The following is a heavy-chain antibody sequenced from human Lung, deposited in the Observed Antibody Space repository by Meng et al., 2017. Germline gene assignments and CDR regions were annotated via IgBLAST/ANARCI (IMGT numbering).Heavy chain of an antibody. CDR2: IYNSGST. Sequence: QVHLQEAGPGLVKPSQPLSLTCTVSGGSISRSNYYWSWIRQPPGKGLEWSGHIYNSGSTYYNPSLKSRITISVDTSKNQFSLKLSSVTAADTAVYYCARGQKGYFDLWGRGTLVTVSS. CDR1: GGSISRSNYY. CDR3: ARGQKGYFDL. V-gene: IGHV4-30-4*01. J-gene: IGHJ2*01.